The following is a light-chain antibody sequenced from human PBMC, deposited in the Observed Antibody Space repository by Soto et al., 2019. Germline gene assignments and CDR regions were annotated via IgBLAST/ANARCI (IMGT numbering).Light chain of an antibody. CDR3: CSYAGSYPYV. Sequence: QSALTQPRSVSGSPGQSVTISCTGTSSDVGGYNYVSWYQQHPGKAPQLMIYDVNKRPSGVPDRFSGYKSGNTASLTISGLQAEDEADYYCCSYAGSYPYVFGSGTKVTVL. V-gene: IGLV2-11*01. CDR1: SSDVGGYNY. CDR2: DVN. J-gene: IGLJ1*01.